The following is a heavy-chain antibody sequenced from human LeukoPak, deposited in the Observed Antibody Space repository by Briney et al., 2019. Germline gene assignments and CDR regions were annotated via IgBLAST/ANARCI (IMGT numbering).Heavy chain of an antibody. CDR3: AKDADWSPSLMDV. CDR1: GFTFSSYA. CDR2: ISGSGGST. D-gene: IGHD2-21*01. Sequence: PGGSLRLSCAASGFTFSSYAMSWVRQAPGKGLEWVAAISGSGGSTYYADSVKGRVTISRDNSKNTLYLQMNSLRAEDTAVYYCAKDADWSPSLMDVWGQGTTVTVSS. V-gene: IGHV3-23*01. J-gene: IGHJ6*02.